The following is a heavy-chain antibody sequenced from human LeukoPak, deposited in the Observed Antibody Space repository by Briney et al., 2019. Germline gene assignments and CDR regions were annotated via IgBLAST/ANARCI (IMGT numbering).Heavy chain of an antibody. CDR2: FYYSGCT. J-gene: IGHJ4*02. CDR1: AGSISSSSYY. D-gene: IGHD5-24*01. Sequence: PSETLSLTCTVSAGSISSSSYYWGWIRQPPGKGLEWIGSFYYSGCTYYNPFLKSPVTIYVDTSKNQYSLKLSSVTAADAAVYYCARQRWLQSFDYWGQGTLVTGSS. CDR3: ARQRWLQSFDY. V-gene: IGHV4-39*01.